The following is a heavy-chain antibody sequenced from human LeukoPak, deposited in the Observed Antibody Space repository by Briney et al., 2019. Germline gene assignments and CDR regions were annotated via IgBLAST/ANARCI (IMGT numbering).Heavy chain of an antibody. CDR2: IRYDGGNK. Sequence: GGSLRLSCAASGFTFSSYGMHWVRQAPGKGLEWVAFIRYDGGNKYYADSVKGRFTISRDNSKNTLYLQMNSLRAEDTAVYYCAKGWELLNYWGQGTLVTVSS. D-gene: IGHD1-26*01. J-gene: IGHJ4*02. CDR1: GFTFSSYG. V-gene: IGHV3-30*02. CDR3: AKGWELLNY.